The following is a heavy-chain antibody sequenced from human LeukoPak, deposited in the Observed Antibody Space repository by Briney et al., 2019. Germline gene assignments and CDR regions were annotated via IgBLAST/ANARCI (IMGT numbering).Heavy chain of an antibody. CDR1: GYTLTSYY. V-gene: IGHV1-46*01. Sequence: ASVKVSCKASGYTLTSYYMHWVRQAPGQGLEWMGIINPSGGSTSYAQKFQGRVTMTRDMSTSTVYMELSSLRSEDTAVYYCARDYVWGSSPSYYFDYWGQGTLVTVSS. CDR3: ARDYVWGSSPSYYFDY. D-gene: IGHD3-16*01. J-gene: IGHJ4*02. CDR2: INPSGGST.